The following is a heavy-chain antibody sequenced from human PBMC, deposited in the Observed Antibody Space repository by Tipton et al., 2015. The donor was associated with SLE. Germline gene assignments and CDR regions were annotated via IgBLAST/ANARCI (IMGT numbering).Heavy chain of an antibody. J-gene: IGHJ4*02. D-gene: IGHD2-8*01. CDR3: AKTPRELMVYSPYDY. Sequence: SLRLSCAASGFTFSSYGMHWVRQAPGKGLEWVAVISYDGTNKYYADSVKGRFTISRDNSKNTLYLQMNIVRAEDTAVYYCAKTPRELMVYSPYDYWGQGTLVTVSS. CDR2: ISYDGTNK. CDR1: GFTFSSYG. V-gene: IGHV3-30*18.